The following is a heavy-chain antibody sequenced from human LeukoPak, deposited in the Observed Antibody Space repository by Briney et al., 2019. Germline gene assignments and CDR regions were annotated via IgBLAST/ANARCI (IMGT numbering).Heavy chain of an antibody. Sequence: SGPALVKPTQTLTLTCTFSGFSLSTSGMCVSWIRQPPGKALEWLALIDWDDDKYYSTSLKTRLTISKDTSKNQVVLTMTNMDPVDTATYYCARNRAAAGQGHFDYWGQGTLVTVSS. CDR2: IDWDDDK. D-gene: IGHD6-13*01. CDR3: ARNRAAAGQGHFDY. CDR1: GFSLSTSGMC. J-gene: IGHJ4*02. V-gene: IGHV2-70*01.